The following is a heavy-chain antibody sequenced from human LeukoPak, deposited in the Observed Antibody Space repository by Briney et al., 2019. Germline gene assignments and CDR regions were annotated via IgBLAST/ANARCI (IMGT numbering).Heavy chain of an antibody. D-gene: IGHD3-10*01. V-gene: IGHV1-18*01. CDR1: GYTFTSYG. Sequence: VASVKVSCKASGYTFTSYGISWVRQAPGQGLEWMGWISAYNGNTNYAQKLQGRVTMTTDTSTSTAYMELRSLRSDDTAVYYCARAGELLWFGELSPNFDYWGQGTLVTVSS. CDR3: ARAGELLWFGELSPNFDY. CDR2: ISAYNGNT. J-gene: IGHJ4*02.